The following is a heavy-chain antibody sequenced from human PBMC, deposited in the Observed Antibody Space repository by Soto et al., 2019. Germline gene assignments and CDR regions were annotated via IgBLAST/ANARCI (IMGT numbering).Heavy chain of an antibody. J-gene: IGHJ4*02. D-gene: IGHD3-3*01. CDR2: IFPIFGTA. V-gene: IGHV1-69*12. CDR3: ARDTHAYDFWSGYDY. CDR1: GGTFSSYA. Sequence: QVQLVQSGAEVKKPGSSVKVSCKASGGTFSSYAISWVRQAPGQGLEWMGGIFPIFGTANYAQKFQGRVTITADESTSTAYMELSSLRSEDTAVYYCARDTHAYDFWSGYDYWGQGTLVTVSS.